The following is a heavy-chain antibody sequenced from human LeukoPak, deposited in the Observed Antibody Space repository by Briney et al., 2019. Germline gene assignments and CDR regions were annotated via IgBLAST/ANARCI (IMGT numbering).Heavy chain of an antibody. V-gene: IGHV3-66*04. Sequence: QPGGSLRLSCAASGFTVGSNYMSWVRQAPGKGLEWVSVVYTGGSTYYADSVKGRFTISRDNSKNTLYLQMNSLKAEDTAVYYCARHHYGSGSPFDYWGQGTLVTVSS. J-gene: IGHJ4*02. CDR1: GFTVGSNY. CDR2: VYTGGST. CDR3: ARHHYGSGSPFDY. D-gene: IGHD3-10*01.